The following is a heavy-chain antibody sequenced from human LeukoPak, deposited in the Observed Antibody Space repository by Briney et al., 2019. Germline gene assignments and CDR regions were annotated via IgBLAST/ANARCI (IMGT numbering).Heavy chain of an antibody. CDR3: ARGPIAVAGSDEAFDI. J-gene: IGHJ3*02. CDR2: IYPSGST. CDR1: GGSISSSNW. V-gene: IGHV4-4*02. D-gene: IGHD6-19*01. Sequence: SGTLSLTCAVSGGSISSSNWWSWVRQPPGKGLEWIGEIYPSGSTNYNPSLKSRVTISVDKSKNQFSLKLSSVTAADTAVYYCARGPIAVAGSDEAFDIWGQGTMVTVSS.